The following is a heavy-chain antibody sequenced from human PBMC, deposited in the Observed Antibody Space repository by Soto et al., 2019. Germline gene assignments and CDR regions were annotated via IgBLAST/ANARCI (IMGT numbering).Heavy chain of an antibody. CDR2: IYYAGST. CDR3: ARLVFHCLRGSCDDYNFYGLDV. V-gene: IGHV4-39*01. Sequence: PSETLPLTCTGSWGSISSTDHYWGWIRQPPGKGLEWLGSIYYAGSTFHNPSLKRRATISVDTSRNQFSLRLSSVTASDTAVYYCARLVFHCLRGSCDDYNFYGLDVWGQGTTVTVSS. J-gene: IGHJ6*02. CDR1: WGSISSTDHY. D-gene: IGHD2-15*01.